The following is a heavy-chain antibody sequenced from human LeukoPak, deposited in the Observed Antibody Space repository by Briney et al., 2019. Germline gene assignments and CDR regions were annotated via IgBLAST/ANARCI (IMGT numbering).Heavy chain of an antibody. Sequence: EASVKVSCKAFGYIFTSYYMHWVRQAPGQGLEWMGMINPRGGSTSYAQKFQGRVTLTRDMSTSTVYMELSSLRSEDTAVHYCARGLAAGGDAFDIWGQGTMVTVSS. CDR3: ARGLAAGGDAFDI. D-gene: IGHD6-25*01. V-gene: IGHV1-46*01. CDR2: INPRGGST. CDR1: GYIFTSYY. J-gene: IGHJ3*02.